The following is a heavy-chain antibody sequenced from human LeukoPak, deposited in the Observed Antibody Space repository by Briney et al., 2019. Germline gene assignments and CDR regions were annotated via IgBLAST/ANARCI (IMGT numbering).Heavy chain of an antibody. D-gene: IGHD3-10*01. CDR2: ISGSGGST. J-gene: IGHJ4*02. CDR3: AKSLYYYHPRPTGFDY. V-gene: IGHV3-23*01. Sequence: GGSLRLSCAASGFTFSSYAMSWVRQAPGKGLEWVSAISGSGGSTYYADSVKGRFTISRDNSKNTLYLQMNSPRTEDTAVYYCAKSLYYYHPRPTGFDYWGQGTLVTVSS. CDR1: GFTFSSYA.